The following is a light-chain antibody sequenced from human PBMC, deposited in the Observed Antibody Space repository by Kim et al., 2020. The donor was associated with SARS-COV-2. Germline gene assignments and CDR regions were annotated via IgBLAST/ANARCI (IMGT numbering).Light chain of an antibody. CDR1: SLRNYY. J-gene: IGLJ2*01. Sequence: ALGQTVRITCQGDSLRNYYASWYQQKPGQAPVFVIYGKNNRPSGIPDRFSGSSSGNTASLTITGAQAEDEADYYCNSRDSSGYLVVFGGGTQLTVL. V-gene: IGLV3-19*01. CDR2: GKN. CDR3: NSRDSSGYLVV.